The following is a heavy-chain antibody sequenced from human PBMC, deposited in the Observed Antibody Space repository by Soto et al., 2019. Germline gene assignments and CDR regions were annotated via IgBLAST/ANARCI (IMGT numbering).Heavy chain of an antibody. CDR3: ARACSSNSCYDVFVC. CDR1: GGSISSYY. J-gene: IGHJ4*02. D-gene: IGHD2-2*01. CDR2: IYTSGST. V-gene: IGHV4-4*07. Sequence: SETLSLTCTVSGGSISSYYWSWIRQPAGKGLEWIGRIYTSGSTNYNPSLKSRVTMSVDTSKNQFSLKLSSVTAADTAVYYCARACSSNSCYDVFVCWGQGTLVTVSS.